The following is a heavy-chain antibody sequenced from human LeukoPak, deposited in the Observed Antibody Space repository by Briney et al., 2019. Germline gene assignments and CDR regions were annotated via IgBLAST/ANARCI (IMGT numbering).Heavy chain of an antibody. CDR3: ARGTLVRGVIGLDP. CDR1: GGSISSYY. J-gene: IGHJ5*02. V-gene: IGHV4-59*01. Sequence: SETLSLTCTVSGGSISSYYWSWIRQPPGKGLEGIGYIYYSGSTNYTPSLKSRVTISVDTSKNQFSLKLSSVTAADTAVYYCARGTLVRGVIGLDPWGQGTLVTVSS. CDR2: IYYSGST. D-gene: IGHD3-10*01.